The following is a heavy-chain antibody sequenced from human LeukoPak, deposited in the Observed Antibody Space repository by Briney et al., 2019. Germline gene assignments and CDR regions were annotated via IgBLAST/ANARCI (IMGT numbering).Heavy chain of an antibody. CDR1: GFTFSIYS. D-gene: IGHD1-7*01. V-gene: IGHV3-48*01. CDR2: ISSSSSTI. J-gene: IGHJ4*02. CDR3: ARVGRITGTTVDY. Sequence: GGSLRLSCAASGFTFSIYSMNWVRQAPGKGLEWVSYISSSSSTIYYADSVKGRFTISRDNAKNSLYLQMNSLRAEDTAVYYCARVGRITGTTVDYWGQGTLVTVPS.